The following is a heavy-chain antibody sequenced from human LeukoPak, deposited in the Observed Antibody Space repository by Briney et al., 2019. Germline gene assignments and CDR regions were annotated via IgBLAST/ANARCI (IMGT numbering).Heavy chain of an antibody. J-gene: IGHJ4*02. CDR2: INPNSGGT. CDR3: ARGGTKYYDSSGYY. Sequence: GESLKISCKGSGYSFTNYWIAWVRQAPGQGLEWMGWINPNSGGTNYAQKFQGRVTMTRDTSISTAYMELSRLRSDDTAVYYCARGGTKYYDSSGYYWGQGTLVTVSS. CDR1: GYSFTNYW. V-gene: IGHV1-2*02. D-gene: IGHD3-22*01.